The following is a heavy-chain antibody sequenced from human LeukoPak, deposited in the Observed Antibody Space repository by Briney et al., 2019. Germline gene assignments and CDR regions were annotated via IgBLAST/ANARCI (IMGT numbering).Heavy chain of an antibody. D-gene: IGHD2-15*01. CDR3: AKELPSGCSGGTCYSNYYYGMDV. J-gene: IGHJ6*02. CDR2: ISSSSDSI. Sequence: GGSLRLSCAASGFTFSSFSMNWVRQAPGKGLEWVSSISSSSDSIYYADSLKGRFTISRDNAKNSLYLAMNSLRAEDTAVYYCAKELPSGCSGGTCYSNYYYGMDVWGQGTTVTVSS. V-gene: IGHV3-21*01. CDR1: GFTFSSFS.